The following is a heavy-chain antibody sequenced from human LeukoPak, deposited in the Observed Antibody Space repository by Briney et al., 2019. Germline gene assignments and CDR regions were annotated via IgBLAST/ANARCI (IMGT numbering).Heavy chain of an antibody. CDR3: ARASRIVVVIASYDY. CDR2: INHSGST. V-gene: IGHV4-34*01. CDR1: GGSFSGYY. D-gene: IGHD2-21*01. Sequence: PSETLSLTCAVYGGSFSGYYWSWIRQPPGKGLEWIGEINHSGSTNYNPSLKSRVTISVDTSKNQFSLKLSSVTAADTAGYYCARASRIVVVIASYDYWGQGTLVTVSS. J-gene: IGHJ4*02.